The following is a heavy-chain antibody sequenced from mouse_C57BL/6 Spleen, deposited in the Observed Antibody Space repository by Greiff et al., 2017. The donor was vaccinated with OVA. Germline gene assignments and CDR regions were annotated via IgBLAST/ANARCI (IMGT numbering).Heavy chain of an antibody. D-gene: IGHD1-1*01. CDR2: IDPSDSET. V-gene: IGHV1-52*01. Sequence: VQLQQPGAELVRPGSSVKLSCKASGYTFTSYWMHWVKQRPIQGLEWIGNIDPSDSETHYNQKFKDKATLTVDKSSSTAYMQLSSLTSEDSAVYYCARDGSGSSSSYYFDYWGQGTTLTVSS. J-gene: IGHJ2*01. CDR1: GYTFTSYW. CDR3: ARDGSGSSSSYYFDY.